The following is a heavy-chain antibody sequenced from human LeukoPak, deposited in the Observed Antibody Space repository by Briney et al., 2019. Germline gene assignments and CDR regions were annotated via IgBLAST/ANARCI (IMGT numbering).Heavy chain of an antibody. CDR1: GYTLTELS. Sequence: GASVKVSCKVSGYTLTELSMHWVRQAPGKGLEWMGGFDPEDGETIYAQKFQGRVTMTEDTSTDTAYMELSSLRSEDTAVYYCAKSLFGVVIGRAFDIWGQGTMVTVSS. J-gene: IGHJ3*02. D-gene: IGHD3-3*01. V-gene: IGHV1-24*01. CDR3: AKSLFGVVIGRAFDI. CDR2: FDPEDGET.